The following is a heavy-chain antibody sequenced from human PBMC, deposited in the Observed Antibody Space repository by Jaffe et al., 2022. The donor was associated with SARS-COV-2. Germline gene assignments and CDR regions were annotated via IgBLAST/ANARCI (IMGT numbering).Heavy chain of an antibody. CDR1: GGSFSGYY. D-gene: IGHD3-16*01. CDR3: ARGGKAYYDYVWGSLVWDY. Sequence: QVQLQQWGAGLLKPSETLSLTCAVYGGSFSGYYWSWIRQPPGKGLEWIGEINHSGSTNYNPSLKSRVTISVDTSKNQFSLKLSSVTAADTAVYYCARGGKAYYDYVWGSLVWDYWGQGTLVTVSS. CDR2: INHSGST. J-gene: IGHJ4*02. V-gene: IGHV4-34*01.